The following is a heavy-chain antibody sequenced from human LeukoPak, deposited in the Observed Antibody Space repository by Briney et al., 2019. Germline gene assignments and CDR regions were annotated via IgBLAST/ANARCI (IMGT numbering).Heavy chain of an antibody. J-gene: IGHJ4*02. Sequence: PGESLRLSCAASGFTFKNFAMTLVRQAPGKGLEWVCTISATGGGAYYADSVKGRFTISRDNSKDTLSLQMNTLRAEDTAVYYCAKDVRRAEYCSGTTCYTSSFDYWGQGTLVTVSS. V-gene: IGHV3-23*01. CDR3: AKDVRRAEYCSGTTCYTSSFDY. CDR1: GFTFKNFA. CDR2: ISATGGGA. D-gene: IGHD2-2*02.